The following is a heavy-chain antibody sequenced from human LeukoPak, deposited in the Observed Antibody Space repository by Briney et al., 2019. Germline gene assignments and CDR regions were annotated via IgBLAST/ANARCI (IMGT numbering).Heavy chain of an antibody. V-gene: IGHV1-46*01. Sequence: ASVKVSCMASGYTFTSYYMDWVRQAPGQGLEWMGIINPSGGSTSYAQKFQGRVTMTRDTSTSTVYMELSSLRSEDTAVYYCATMMVTPGAFDIWGQGTMVTVSS. CDR3: ATMMVTPGAFDI. D-gene: IGHD4-23*01. J-gene: IGHJ3*02. CDR1: GYTFTSYY. CDR2: INPSGGST.